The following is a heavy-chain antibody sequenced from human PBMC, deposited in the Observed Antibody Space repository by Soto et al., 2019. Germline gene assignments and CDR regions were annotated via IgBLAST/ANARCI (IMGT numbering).Heavy chain of an antibody. D-gene: IGHD3-10*01. CDR3: AKVGFGEGPTTSYYYYMDV. J-gene: IGHJ6*03. CDR1: GFTFDDYA. CDR2: ISWNSGSI. V-gene: IGHV3-9*01. Sequence: PGGSLRLSCAASGFTFDDYAMHWVRQAPGKGLEWVSGISWNSGSIGYADSVKGRFTISRDNAKNSLYLQMNSLRAEDTALYYCAKVGFGEGPTTSYYYYMDVWGKGTTVTVSS.